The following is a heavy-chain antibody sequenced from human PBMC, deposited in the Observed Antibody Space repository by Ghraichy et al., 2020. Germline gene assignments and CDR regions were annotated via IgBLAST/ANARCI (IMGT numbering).Heavy chain of an antibody. CDR2: INHGGST. V-gene: IGHV4-34*01. CDR3: ARCGRTGYYYMDI. J-gene: IGHJ6*03. D-gene: IGHD3/OR15-3a*01. CDR1: GGSFSGYY. Sequence: SETLSLTCAVYGGSFSGYYWTWIRQPPGKGLEWIGEINHGGSTNYNPSLNSRVTILADTSKNQFSLKLYSVTAADTAVYYCARCGRTGYYYMDIWGKGTSVTVSS.